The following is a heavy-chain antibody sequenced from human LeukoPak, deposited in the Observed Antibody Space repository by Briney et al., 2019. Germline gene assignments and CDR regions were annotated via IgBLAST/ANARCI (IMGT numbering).Heavy chain of an antibody. CDR1: GFTFNWYG. V-gene: IGHV3-7*01. Sequence: GGSLRLSCAASGFTFNWYGMHWVRQAPGKGLEWLANINLDGSERFYVDFVKGRFTISRDNADNSMYLQMNSLRAEDTAVYYCGRVIAGAIDYWGQGTLVTVSS. D-gene: IGHD6-13*01. J-gene: IGHJ4*02. CDR3: GRVIAGAIDY. CDR2: INLDGSER.